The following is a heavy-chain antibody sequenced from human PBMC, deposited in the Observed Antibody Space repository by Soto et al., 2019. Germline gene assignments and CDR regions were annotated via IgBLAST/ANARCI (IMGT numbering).Heavy chain of an antibody. CDR1: RFTFSNYG. J-gene: IGHJ6*02. CDR3: AKKDSDCYDSTGYSDGMGV. V-gene: IGHV3-30*18. Sequence: QVHLVESGGGVVQPGRSLRLSCAASRFTFSNYGMHWVRQAPGKGLEGVTLISYDGSKKYYADSVMGRFTISRDNSRNTLDLEMNSLKAEDTAVYYCAKKDSDCYDSTGYSDGMGVWGHGTKVTVSS. CDR2: ISYDGSKK. D-gene: IGHD3-22*01.